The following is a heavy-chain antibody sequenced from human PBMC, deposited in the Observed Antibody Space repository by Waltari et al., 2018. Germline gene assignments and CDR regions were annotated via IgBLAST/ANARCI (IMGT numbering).Heavy chain of an antibody. J-gene: IGHJ4*02. Sequence: QVQLQESGPGLVKPSETLSLTCSVSGDSINNYFWNWIRQPPGKGLEWIGYIRHTGVTTWKPTLGGRVTMSVDTSKSQSSLRLTSVTAADTAVYYCARWNDRGRYFGDWGQGTPVTVSS. D-gene: IGHD1-1*01. V-gene: IGHV4-59*08. CDR2: IRHTGVT. CDR1: GDSINNYF. CDR3: ARWNDRGRYFGD.